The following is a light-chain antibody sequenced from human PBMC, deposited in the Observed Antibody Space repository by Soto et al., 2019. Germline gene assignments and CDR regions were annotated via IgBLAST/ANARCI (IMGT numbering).Light chain of an antibody. V-gene: IGKV3-20*01. Sequence: PGERATLSCRASQSVSSSYLAWYQQKPGQAPRLLIYGASSRATGIPGRFSGSGSGTDFTLTISRLEPEDFAVYYCQQYVRSPFTFGPGTKVDIK. CDR3: QQYVRSPFT. CDR2: GAS. CDR1: QSVSSSY. J-gene: IGKJ3*01.